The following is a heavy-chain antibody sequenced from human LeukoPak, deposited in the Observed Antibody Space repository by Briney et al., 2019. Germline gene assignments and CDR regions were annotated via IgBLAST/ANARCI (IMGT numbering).Heavy chain of an antibody. V-gene: IGHV1-46*01. CDR1: GYTFTTYY. Sequence: GASVKVSCKAPGYTFTTYYMHWVRQAPGQGLEWMGIINPSGGSTIYAQKFQGRVTMTRDMSTSTVYMELGSLRSEDTAVYYCARDPKDDTSGYYYFDYWGQGTLVTVSS. J-gene: IGHJ4*02. D-gene: IGHD3-22*01. CDR2: INPSGGST. CDR3: ARDPKDDTSGYYYFDY.